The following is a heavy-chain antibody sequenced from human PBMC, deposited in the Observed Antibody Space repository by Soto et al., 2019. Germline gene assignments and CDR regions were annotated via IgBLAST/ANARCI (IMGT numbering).Heavy chain of an antibody. Sequence: QVQLVESGGGVVQPGRSLRLSCAASGFTFSSYGMHWVRQAPGKGLEWVAVIWYDGSNKYYADSVKGRLTISRDNSKNPLYLQMNSLSAEDTAVYYCPRDSSCVTSGFIIGGMDVWGQGTTVTVSS. V-gene: IGHV3-33*01. D-gene: IGHD3-22*01. CDR3: PRDSSCVTSGFIIGGMDV. CDR1: GFTFSSYG. J-gene: IGHJ6*02. CDR2: IWYDGSNK.